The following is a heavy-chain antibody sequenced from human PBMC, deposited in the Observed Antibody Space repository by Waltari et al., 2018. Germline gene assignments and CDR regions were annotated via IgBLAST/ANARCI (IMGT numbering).Heavy chain of an antibody. V-gene: IGHV3-7*01. CDR2: IKPDGSES. CDR3: ARSGGYGWDS. Sequence: EVQMVESGGHLVQPGGALRVSGEACGFTCCTYWMTWVRQAPGKGLDWVANIKPDGSESYYADAVKGRFTFSRDNAKNSLSLQMHSLRVEDTAVYYCARSGGYGWDSWGQGTLVIVSS. CDR1: GFTCCTYW. J-gene: IGHJ4*02. D-gene: IGHD4-17*01.